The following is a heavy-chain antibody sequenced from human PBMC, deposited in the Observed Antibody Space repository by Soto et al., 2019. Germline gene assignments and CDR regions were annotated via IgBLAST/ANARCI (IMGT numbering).Heavy chain of an antibody. V-gene: IGHV1-8*01. CDR2: LNPRNGQT. D-gene: IGHD5-18*01. CDR3: ARETDTSMVDY. J-gene: IGHJ4*02. CDR1: GYNFSAYY. Sequence: QVQLVQSGAEVKKTGASVKVSCQTSGYNFSAYYFNWVRQAAGQGPEWMGWLNPRNGQTGYVQKFRGRVTMTRDTSIATVYLELSRLTSEDTAIYFCARETDTSMVDYWGQGTLVTGSS.